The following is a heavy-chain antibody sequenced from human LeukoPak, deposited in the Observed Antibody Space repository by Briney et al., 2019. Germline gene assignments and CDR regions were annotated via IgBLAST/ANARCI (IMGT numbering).Heavy chain of an antibody. Sequence: ASVKVSCKASGYIITSYYIHWVRQAPGQGLEWRGIINPSGGNTNYAQKFQGRVTMTRDTSTSTVYMELSSLRSGDTAVYYCARFAVHRRLAVAGQFGLDYWGQGTLVTVSS. V-gene: IGHV1-46*01. J-gene: IGHJ4*02. D-gene: IGHD6-19*01. CDR3: ARFAVHRRLAVAGQFGLDY. CDR2: INPSGGNT. CDR1: GYIITSYY.